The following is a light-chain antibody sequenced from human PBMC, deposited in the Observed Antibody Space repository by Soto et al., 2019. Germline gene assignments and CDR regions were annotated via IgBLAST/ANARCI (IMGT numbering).Light chain of an antibody. CDR3: AAWDDSLNAAV. CDR2: YDD. Sequence: QSVLTQPPSVSEGPGQRVTISCSGSTSNIGKNTVNWYQQLPGEAPKLFIYYDDLLASGVSDRFSGSKSGTSASLAISGLQSEDEAGYYCAAWDDSLNAAVFGGGTQLTVL. J-gene: IGLJ7*01. CDR1: TSNIGKNT. V-gene: IGLV1-36*01.